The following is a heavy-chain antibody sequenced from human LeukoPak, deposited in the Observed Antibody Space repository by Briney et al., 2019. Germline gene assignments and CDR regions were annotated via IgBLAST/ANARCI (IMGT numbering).Heavy chain of an antibody. CDR2: IYYSGST. CDR3: ARAVFRDRVETLIYYFDY. J-gene: IGHJ4*02. V-gene: IGHV4-39*01. CDR1: GGSISSNSFY. D-gene: IGHD2-21*02. Sequence: PSETLSLTCTVSGGSISSNSFYWGWIRQPPGKGLEWIGSIYYSGSTNYNPSLKSRVTISVDTPKNQFSLKLSSVTAADTAVYHCARAVFRDRVETLIYYFDYWGQGTLVTVSS.